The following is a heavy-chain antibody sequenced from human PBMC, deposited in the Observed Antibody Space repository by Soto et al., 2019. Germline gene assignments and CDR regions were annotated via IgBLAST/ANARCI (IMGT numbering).Heavy chain of an antibody. CDR3: ARAAIHGSSWYFWFDP. CDR1: GGTFSRHA. V-gene: IGHV1-69*13. D-gene: IGHD6-13*01. Sequence: SVKVSCKTSGGTFSRHAINWVRQAPGQGFEWMGGIIPLFGTTNYAQKFKGRVTISADESTSTAYMELSSLTSEDAAVYYCARAAIHGSSWYFWFDPWGQGTLVTVSS. J-gene: IGHJ5*02. CDR2: IIPLFGTT.